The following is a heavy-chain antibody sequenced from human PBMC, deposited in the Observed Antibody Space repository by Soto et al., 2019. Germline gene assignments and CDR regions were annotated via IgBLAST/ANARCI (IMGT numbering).Heavy chain of an antibody. CDR3: ARDQVRGVAATYYYYGMDV. CDR1: GFTFSSYS. D-gene: IGHD2-15*01. V-gene: IGHV3-21*01. Sequence: NPGGSLRLSCAASGFTFSSYSMNWVRQAPGKGLEWVSSISSSSSYIYYADSVKGRFTISRDNAKNSLYLQMNSLRAEDTAVYYCARDQVRGVAATYYYYGMDVWGQGTTVTVSS. J-gene: IGHJ6*02. CDR2: ISSSSSYI.